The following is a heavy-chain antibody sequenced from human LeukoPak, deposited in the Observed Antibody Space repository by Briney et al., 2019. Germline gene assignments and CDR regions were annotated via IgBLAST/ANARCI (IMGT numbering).Heavy chain of an antibody. J-gene: IGHJ5*02. CDR1: GFIFNNYG. CDR3: AKGSSAYFADL. D-gene: IGHD2/OR15-2a*01. Sequence: PGGSLRLSCAASGFIFNNYGLIWVRQAPGKGLEWVSAISNDGGGTNYADFVKGRFTISRDNSKKTLFLQMNSLRAEDTALYYCAKGSSAYFADLWGQGTLVTASS. V-gene: IGHV3-23*01. CDR2: ISNDGGGT.